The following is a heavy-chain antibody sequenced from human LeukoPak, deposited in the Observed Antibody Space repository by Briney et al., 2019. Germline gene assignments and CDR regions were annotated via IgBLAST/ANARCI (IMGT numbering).Heavy chain of an antibody. CDR1: GFTVSSNY. CDR2: IYSGGST. D-gene: IGHD6-19*01. V-gene: IGHV3-66*01. CDR3: ARDLSAYSSGWYYYAFDI. J-gene: IGHJ3*02. Sequence: GGSLRLSCAASGFTVSSNYMSWVRQAPGKGLEWVSVIYSGGSTYYADSVKGRFTISRDNSKNTLYLQMNSLRAEDTAVYYCARDLSAYSSGWYYYAFDIWGQGTMVTVSS.